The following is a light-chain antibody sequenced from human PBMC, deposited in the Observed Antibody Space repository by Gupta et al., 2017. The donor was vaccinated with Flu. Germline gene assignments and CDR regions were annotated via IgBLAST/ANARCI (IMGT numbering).Light chain of an antibody. Sequence: ELVMTQSPATLSVSPGETATLSCRASQSVSSNLDWYQQKPGQAPRHLIYGASTRATGIPARFSGSGSGTEFTLTISSLQSEDFAVYYCQQYNTWPPLTFGGGTKVEIK. V-gene: IGKV3-15*01. J-gene: IGKJ4*01. CDR2: GAS. CDR3: QQYNTWPPLT. CDR1: QSVSSN.